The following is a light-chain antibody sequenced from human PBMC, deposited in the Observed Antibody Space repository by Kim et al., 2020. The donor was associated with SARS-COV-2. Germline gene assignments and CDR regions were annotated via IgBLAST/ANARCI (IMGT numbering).Light chain of an antibody. CDR3: QQYGSSPRT. CDR2: GAS. V-gene: IGKV3-20*01. CDR1: QRGSSSY. Sequence: SAGGRAAPSGSEAQRGSSSYLAGCQQKPGQAPRILIYGASSRATGVPDRFSGSGSGTDFTLTISRLQPEDFAVYYCQQYGSSPRTFGQGTRVEIK. J-gene: IGKJ5*01.